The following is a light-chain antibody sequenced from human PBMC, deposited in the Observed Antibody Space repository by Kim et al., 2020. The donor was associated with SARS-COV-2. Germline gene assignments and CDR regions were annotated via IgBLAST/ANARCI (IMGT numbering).Light chain of an antibody. CDR1: QSASRW. CDR3: QQYNLYPWT. V-gene: IGKV1-5*03. J-gene: IGKJ1*01. CDR2: EAS. Sequence: SASVGDRVTIPCRASQSASRWLAWYQQKAGKAPTFLIYEASKLKSGVPSRFSGSGSGTEFTLTISSLQPDDFATYFCQQYNLYPWTFGQGTKLEIK.